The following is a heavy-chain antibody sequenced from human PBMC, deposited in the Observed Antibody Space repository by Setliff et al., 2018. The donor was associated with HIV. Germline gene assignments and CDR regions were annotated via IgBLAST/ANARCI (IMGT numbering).Heavy chain of an antibody. D-gene: IGHD2-21*02. CDR2: ISSSSSYI. CDR1: GFTFSSYS. V-gene: IGHV3-21*01. J-gene: IGHJ6*03. CDR3: ARGGDWDYNYYIDV. Sequence: GSLRLSCAASGFTFSSYSMNWARQAPGKGLEWVSSISSSSSYIYYADSVKGRFTISRDNAKNSLYLQMNSLRAEDTAVYFCARGGDWDYNYYIDVWDKGTTVTVSS.